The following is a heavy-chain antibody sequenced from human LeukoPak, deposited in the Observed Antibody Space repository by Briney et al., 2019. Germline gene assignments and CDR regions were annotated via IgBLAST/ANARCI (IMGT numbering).Heavy chain of an antibody. CDR2: ISSSSSYI. J-gene: IGHJ4*02. CDR1: GFTFSSYS. V-gene: IGHV3-21*01. D-gene: IGHD3-22*01. CDR3: ARDHYYDSSGYDY. Sequence: PGGSLRLSSAASGFTFSSYSMNWVRQAPGKGLEWVSSISSSSSYIYYADSVKGRFTISRDNAKNSLYLQMNSLRAEDTAVYYCARDHYYDSSGYDYWGQGTLVTVSS.